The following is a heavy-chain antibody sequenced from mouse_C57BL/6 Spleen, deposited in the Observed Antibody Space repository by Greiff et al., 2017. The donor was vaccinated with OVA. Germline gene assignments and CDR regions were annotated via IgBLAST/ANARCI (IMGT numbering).Heavy chain of an antibody. J-gene: IGHJ4*01. CDR3: ARGGYDYDYAMDY. CDR2: INPNNGGT. V-gene: IGHV1-18*01. D-gene: IGHD2-4*01. CDR1: GYTFTDYN. Sequence: AHVKQSGPELVKPGASVKIPCKAPGYTFTDYNMDWVKQSHGKSLEWIGDINPNNGGTIYNQKFKGKATLTVDKSSSTADMELRSLTSEDTAVYYCARGGYDYDYAMDYWGQGTSVTVSS.